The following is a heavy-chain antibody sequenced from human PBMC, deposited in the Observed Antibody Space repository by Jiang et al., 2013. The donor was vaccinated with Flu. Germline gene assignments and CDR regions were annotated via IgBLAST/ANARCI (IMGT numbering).Heavy chain of an antibody. V-gene: IGHV3-11*06. D-gene: IGHD4-11*01. J-gene: IGHJ6*02. CDR3: ARVPTEYYYYGMDV. Sequence: VQLLESGGGLVKPGGSLRLSCAASGFTFSDYYMSWIRQAPGKGLEWVSYISSSSSYTNYADSVKGRFTISRDNAKNSLYLQMNSLRAEDTAVYYCARVPTEYYYYGMDVWGQGPRSPSP. CDR2: ISSSSSYT. CDR1: GFTFSDYY.